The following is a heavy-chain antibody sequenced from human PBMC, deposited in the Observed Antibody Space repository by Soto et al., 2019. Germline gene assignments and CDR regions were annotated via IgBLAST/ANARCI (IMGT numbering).Heavy chain of an antibody. CDR2: IIPIFGTA. D-gene: IGHD1-26*01. J-gene: IGHJ5*02. CDR1: GGTFSRYA. V-gene: IGHV1-69*13. Sequence: SVQVSCKASGGTFSRYAISWVRQAPGQGLEWMGGIIPIFGTANYAQKFQGRVTITADESTSTAYMELSSLRFEDTAVYYCARAIVGPTTTGWLDPWGQGTLLTVSS. CDR3: ARAIVGPTTTGWLDP.